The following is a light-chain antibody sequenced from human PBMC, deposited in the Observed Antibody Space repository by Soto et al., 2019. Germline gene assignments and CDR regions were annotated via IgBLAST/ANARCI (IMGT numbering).Light chain of an antibody. CDR1: QSVGSN. V-gene: IGKV3-15*01. J-gene: IGKJ5*01. CDR3: QQYNKWPPIT. CDR2: GAS. Sequence: IEMTQSPATLSVFPGGSATLSCRASQSVGSNLAWYQHKPGQAPRLLIYGASTRATDVPVRFSGGGSGSEFTLTISSLQSDDIAVYYCQQYNKWPPITFGQGTRLEIQ.